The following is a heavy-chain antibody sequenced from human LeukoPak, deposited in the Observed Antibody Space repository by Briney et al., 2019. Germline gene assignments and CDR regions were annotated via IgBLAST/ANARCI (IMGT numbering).Heavy chain of an antibody. V-gene: IGHV4-39*07. D-gene: IGHD3-10*01. J-gene: IGHJ3*02. CDR1: GGSISSGSYY. Sequence: SETLSLTCTVSGGSISSGSYYWGWIRQPPGKGLEWIGSVFYSGSTYYNPSLKSRVTISVDTSKNQFSLKLSSVTAADTAVYYCASPLSGFGEFAFDIWGQGTMVTVSS. CDR3: ASPLSGFGEFAFDI. CDR2: VFYSGST.